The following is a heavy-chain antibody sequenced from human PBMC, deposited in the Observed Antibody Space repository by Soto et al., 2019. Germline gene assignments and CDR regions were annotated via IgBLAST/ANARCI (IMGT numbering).Heavy chain of an antibody. J-gene: IGHJ3*02. CDR1: AYTFTCHY. D-gene: IGHD2-21*01. CDR3: ESSSPALWGDAFDI. V-gene: IGHV1-2*04. CDR2: INPNSGGT. Sequence: SVKFSCKASAYTFTCHYMNLVRHSPGQGLEWMGWINPNSGGTNYAQKFQGWVNMTRDTSISTAYMKLSRLRSDDTAVYYCESSSPALWGDAFDIWGKGTIVTI.